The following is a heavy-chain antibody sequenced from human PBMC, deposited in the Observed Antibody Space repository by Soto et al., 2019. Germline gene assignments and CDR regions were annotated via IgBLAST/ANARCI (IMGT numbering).Heavy chain of an antibody. CDR2: IGGSGGRT. CDR1: QFTFTSYA. Sequence: GGSLRLSCAASQFTFTSYAMSWVRQAPGKGLEWVSTIGGSGGRTYYADSVKGRFTISRDNSKNTLYLQMNSLRAEDTAVYYCAKLWFGEVAPVDYWGKGTPVT. D-gene: IGHD3-10*01. J-gene: IGHJ4*02. CDR3: AKLWFGEVAPVDY. V-gene: IGHV3-23*01.